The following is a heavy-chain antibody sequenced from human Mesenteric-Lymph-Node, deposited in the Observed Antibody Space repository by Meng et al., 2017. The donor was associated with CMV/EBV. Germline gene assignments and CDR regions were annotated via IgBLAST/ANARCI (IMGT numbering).Heavy chain of an antibody. J-gene: IGHJ6*02. CDR3: ARDLLKVTGSDYYYYYGMDV. D-gene: IGHD2-21*02. CDR2: FYSGGTI. CDR1: GFTVSSNH. V-gene: IGHV3-53*01. Sequence: GGSLRLSCAASGFTVSSNHMSWVRQAPGQGLEWVAVFYSGGTIYYGDSVKGRFTISRDDFKSTLYLQMNSLRAEDTAVYYCARDLLKVTGSDYYYYYGMDVWGQGTTVTVSS.